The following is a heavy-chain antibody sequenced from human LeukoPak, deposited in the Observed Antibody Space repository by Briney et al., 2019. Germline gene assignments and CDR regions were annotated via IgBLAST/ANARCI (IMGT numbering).Heavy chain of an antibody. Sequence: ASVKVSCEVSGYTLNELSMHWVRQAPGKGLEWMGGFDPEDGETIYAQKFQGRVTMTEDTSTDTAYMELSSLRSEDTAVYYCATGSSGWYRAPSSFDYWGPGTLVTVSS. J-gene: IGHJ4*02. CDR3: ATGSSGWYRAPSSFDY. CDR1: GYTLNELS. V-gene: IGHV1-24*01. D-gene: IGHD6-19*01. CDR2: FDPEDGET.